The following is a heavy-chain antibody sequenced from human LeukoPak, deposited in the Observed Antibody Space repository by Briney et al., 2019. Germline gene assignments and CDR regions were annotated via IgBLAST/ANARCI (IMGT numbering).Heavy chain of an antibody. J-gene: IGHJ4*02. Sequence: GGSLRLSCAASGFTFSSYGMHWVRQAPGKGLEWVSAISGSGGSTYYADSVKGRFTISRDNSKNTLYLQMNSLRAEDTAVYYCAKGYSYGKYYFDYWGQGTLVTVSS. CDR2: ISGSGGST. V-gene: IGHV3-23*01. CDR3: AKGYSYGKYYFDY. CDR1: GFTFSSYG. D-gene: IGHD5-18*01.